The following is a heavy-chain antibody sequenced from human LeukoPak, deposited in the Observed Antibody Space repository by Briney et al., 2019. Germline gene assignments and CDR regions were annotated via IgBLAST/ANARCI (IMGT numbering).Heavy chain of an antibody. CDR1: GGSITNYY. CDR3: ARGICSGGTCYSPGAFDF. CDR2: IYTGGTT. D-gene: IGHD2-15*01. J-gene: IGHJ3*01. V-gene: IGHV4-4*07. Sequence: SETLSLTCTVSGGSITNYYWSWIRQPAGKGPEWIGRIYTGGTTNYNPSLKSRVTMSVDTSKNQFSLNLTSVTAADTAVYYCARGICSGGTCYSPGAFDFWGQGTMVTVSS.